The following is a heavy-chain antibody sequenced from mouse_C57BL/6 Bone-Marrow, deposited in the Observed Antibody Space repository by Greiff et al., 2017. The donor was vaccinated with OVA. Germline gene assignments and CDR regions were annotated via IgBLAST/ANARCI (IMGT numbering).Heavy chain of an antibody. CDR1: GFSLTSYA. Sequence: VHLVESGPGLVAPSQSLSLTCTVSGFSLTSYAISWVRQPPGKGLAWLGVIWTGGGTNYTSALKSRLSISKDNSKSQVFIKMNSLQTEDTARYYCARNYGNYYAMDYWGQGTSVTVSS. CDR3: ARNYGNYYAMDY. CDR2: IWTGGGT. V-gene: IGHV2-9-1*01. J-gene: IGHJ4*01. D-gene: IGHD2-1*01.